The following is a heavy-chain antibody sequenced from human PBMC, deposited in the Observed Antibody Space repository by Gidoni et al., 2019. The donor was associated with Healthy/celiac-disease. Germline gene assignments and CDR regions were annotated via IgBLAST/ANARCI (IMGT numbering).Heavy chain of an antibody. CDR2: IIPILGIA. D-gene: IGHD2-2*01. J-gene: IGHJ5*02. CDR3: AREKGCSSTSCYPWFDP. V-gene: IGHV1-69*08. CDR1: GDTFSSYT. Sequence: QVQLVQSGAEGKQPGSSGKVSCKDSGDTFSSYTISWVRQAPGQGLEWMGRIIPILGIANYAQKFQGRVTITADKSTSTAYMELSSLRSEDTAVYYCAREKGCSSTSCYPWFDPWGQGTLVTVSS.